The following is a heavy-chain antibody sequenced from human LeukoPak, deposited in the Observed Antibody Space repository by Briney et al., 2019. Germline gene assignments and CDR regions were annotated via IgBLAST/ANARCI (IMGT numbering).Heavy chain of an antibody. J-gene: IGHJ4*02. CDR2: TRYDESKT. CDR3: AKARYSGSPALDF. Sequence: GASLRLSCAASGFTFSNNGMHWVRQTPGKGLEWVAFTRYDESKTFYGDSVRGRFTISRDNSKNTLYLQMNSLTTDDSAVYYCAKARYSGSPALDFWGQGTLVTVSS. D-gene: IGHD1-26*01. V-gene: IGHV3-30*02. CDR1: GFTFSNNG.